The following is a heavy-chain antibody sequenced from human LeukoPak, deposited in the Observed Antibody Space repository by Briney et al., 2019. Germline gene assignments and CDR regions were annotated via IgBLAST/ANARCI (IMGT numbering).Heavy chain of an antibody. CDR2: INHEGGAI. CDR3: ARDLVSGSGSYGH. J-gene: IGHJ4*02. Sequence: PGGSLRLSCAASGFTFSEPWMTWVRQVPGQGLEWVAHINHEGGAIQYVDSVKGRFTISRDNAKGSVFLQMNSLRAEDTAVYYCARDLVSGSGSYGHWGQGTLVTVSS. V-gene: IGHV3-7*01. CDR1: GFTFSEPW. D-gene: IGHD3-10*01.